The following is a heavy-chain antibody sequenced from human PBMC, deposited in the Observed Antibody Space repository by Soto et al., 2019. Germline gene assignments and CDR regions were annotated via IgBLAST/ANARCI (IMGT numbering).Heavy chain of an antibody. Sequence: QVQLVQSGAEVKKPGASVKVSCKASGYTFTNFGISWVRQAPGQGLAWMGWISAYNGNTNYAQNFQVRVTMTTDTSTRTSYMELSSLRSDDTAVYYCARGVTPIDYWGQGTLVTVSS. CDR1: GYTFTNFG. CDR2: ISAYNGNT. J-gene: IGHJ4*02. D-gene: IGHD2-21*02. CDR3: ARGVTPIDY. V-gene: IGHV1-18*01.